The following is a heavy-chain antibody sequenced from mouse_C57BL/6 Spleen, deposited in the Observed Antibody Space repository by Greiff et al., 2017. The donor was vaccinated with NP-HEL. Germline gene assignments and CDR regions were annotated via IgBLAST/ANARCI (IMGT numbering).Heavy chain of an antibody. D-gene: IGHD1-1*01. CDR3: ARGAYGSSYYWYFDV. J-gene: IGHJ1*03. V-gene: IGHV1-42*01. CDR1: GYSFTGYY. CDR2: INPSTGGT. Sequence: DVKLQESGPELVKPGASVKISCKASGYSFTGYYMNWVKQSPEKSLEWIGEINPSTGGTNYNQKFKANATLTVDKSSSTAYMQLKSLTSEDSAVYYCARGAYGSSYYWYFDVWGTGTTVTVSS.